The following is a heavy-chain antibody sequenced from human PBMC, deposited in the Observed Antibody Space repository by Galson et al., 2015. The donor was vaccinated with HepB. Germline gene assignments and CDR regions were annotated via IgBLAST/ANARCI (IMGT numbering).Heavy chain of an antibody. Sequence: SVKVSCKASGGTFSSYAISWVRQAPGQGLEWMGGIIPIFGTANYAQKFQGRVTITADESTSTAYMELSSLRSEDTAVYYCARGSCCLYYFDYWGQGALVAVSS. CDR2: IIPIFGTA. CDR3: ARGSCCLYYFDY. J-gene: IGHJ4*02. D-gene: IGHD2-15*01. CDR1: GGTFSSYA. V-gene: IGHV1-69*13.